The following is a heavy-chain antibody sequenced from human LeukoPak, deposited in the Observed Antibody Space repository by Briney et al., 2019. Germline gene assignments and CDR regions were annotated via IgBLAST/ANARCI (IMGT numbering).Heavy chain of an antibody. J-gene: IGHJ4*02. CDR1: GFTFSDYY. CDR3: ARGHTILTH. Sequence: GGSLRLSCAASGFTFSDYYISWIRQAPGKGLEWVSFISGSGSNTNYADSVKGRFTISRDNAKGSLYLQMSSLRAEDTAVYYCARGHTILTHWGQGTLVTVSS. D-gene: IGHD5-24*01. CDR2: ISGSGSNT. V-gene: IGHV3-11*05.